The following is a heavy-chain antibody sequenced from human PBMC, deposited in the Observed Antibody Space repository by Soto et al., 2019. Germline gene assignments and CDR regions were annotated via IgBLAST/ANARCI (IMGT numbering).Heavy chain of an antibody. CDR2: IYSGGST. J-gene: IGHJ4*02. CDR3: ATSVGSTGRYYFDH. Sequence: EVQVVESGGGLIQPGGSLRLSCAASGFIVSSHYMSWVRQAPGKGLEWVSVIYSGGSTYYADSVKGRFTISRDNSKNTLYLQMNSLRAEDTAVYYCATSVGSTGRYYFDHWGQGILVTVSS. V-gene: IGHV3-53*01. CDR1: GFIVSSHY. D-gene: IGHD1-26*01.